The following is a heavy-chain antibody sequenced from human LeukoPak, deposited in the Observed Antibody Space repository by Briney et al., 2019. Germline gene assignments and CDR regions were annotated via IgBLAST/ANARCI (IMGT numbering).Heavy chain of an antibody. V-gene: IGHV4-59*01. D-gene: IGHD3-22*01. CDR3: ARGYDSSGYTFDY. CDR2: IYYSGST. Sequence: PSETLSLTCTVSGGSISSYYWSWIRQPPGKGLEWIGYIYYSGSTNYNPSLKSRVTISVKTSKNQFSLKLRSVTAADTAVYYCARGYDSSGYTFDYWGQGTLVTVSS. CDR1: GGSISSYY. J-gene: IGHJ4*02.